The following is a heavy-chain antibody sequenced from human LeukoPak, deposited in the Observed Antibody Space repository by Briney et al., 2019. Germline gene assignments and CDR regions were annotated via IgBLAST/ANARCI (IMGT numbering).Heavy chain of an antibody. Sequence: ASVKVSCKASGYTFTSYGISWVRQAPGQGLEWMGWISAYNGNTNYAQKLQGRVTMTTDTSTSTAYMELRSLRSDDTAVYYCARSRVVSLEEALNRFDPWGQGTLVTVSS. CDR2: ISAYNGNT. V-gene: IGHV1-18*01. CDR1: GYTFTSYG. J-gene: IGHJ5*02. D-gene: IGHD3-3*01. CDR3: ARSRVVSLEEALNRFDP.